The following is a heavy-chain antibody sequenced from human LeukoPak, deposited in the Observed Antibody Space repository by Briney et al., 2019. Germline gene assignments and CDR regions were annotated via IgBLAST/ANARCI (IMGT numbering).Heavy chain of an antibody. D-gene: IGHD5-24*01. CDR1: GFTFSSYW. CDR3: ARDQHGYRDFFDY. CDR2: IKKDGSEK. Sequence: GGSLRLSCVASGFTFSSYWMSWVRQAPGKGPEWVANIKKDGSEKYSVDSVKGRFTVSRDNAKNSLYLQMNSLRAEDTAVYYCARDQHGYRDFFDYWGQGTLVTVSS. V-gene: IGHV3-7*01. J-gene: IGHJ4*02.